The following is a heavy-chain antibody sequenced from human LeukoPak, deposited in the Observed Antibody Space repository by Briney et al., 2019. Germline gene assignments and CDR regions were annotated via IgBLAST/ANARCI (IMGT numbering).Heavy chain of an antibody. CDR1: GFTFSNYW. D-gene: IGHD3-10*01. J-gene: IGHJ4*02. CDR3: AKDLHYGSADY. V-gene: IGHV3-74*01. Sequence: GGSLRLSCAASGFTFSNYWMHWVRQDPGKGPVWVSLINPDGSTTNYADSVKGRFTISRDNAKNALYLQMNSLRAEDTAVYYCAKDLHYGSADYWGQGTLVTVSS. CDR2: INPDGSTT.